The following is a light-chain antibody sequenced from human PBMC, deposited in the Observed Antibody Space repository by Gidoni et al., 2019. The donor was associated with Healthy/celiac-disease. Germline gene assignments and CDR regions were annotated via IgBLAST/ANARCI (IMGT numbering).Light chain of an antibody. CDR2: AAS. CDR1: QSISSY. V-gene: IGKV1-39*01. Sequence: DIQMTQSPSSLSASVGDRVTITCRASQSISSYVNWYQQKPGIAPKLQIYAASSLQSGVPSRVSGSGSGTDFTLTISSLQPEDFATYYFQRSYSTPRTFGQGTKLEIK. CDR3: QRSYSTPRT. J-gene: IGKJ2*02.